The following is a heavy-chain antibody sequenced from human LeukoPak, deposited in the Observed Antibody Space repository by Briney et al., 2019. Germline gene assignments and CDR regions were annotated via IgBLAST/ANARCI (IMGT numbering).Heavy chain of an antibody. CDR1: GGTFSSYA. CDR2: INPNSGGT. CDR3: ATSRVYCSGGSCYGDYYYYYGMDV. V-gene: IGHV1-2*02. Sequence: ASVKVSCKASGGTFSSYAISWVRQAPGQGLEWMGWINPNSGGTNYAQKFQGRVTMTRDTSISTAYMELGRLRSDDTAVYYCATSRVYCSGGSCYGDYYYYYGMDVWGQGTTVTVSS. J-gene: IGHJ6*02. D-gene: IGHD2-15*01.